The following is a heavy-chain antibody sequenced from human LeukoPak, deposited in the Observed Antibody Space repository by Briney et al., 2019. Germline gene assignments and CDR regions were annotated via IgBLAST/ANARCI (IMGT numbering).Heavy chain of an antibody. Sequence: GSLRLSCAASGFTFSSYSMNWVRQAPGKGLEWVSSISSSSSYIYYADPVKGRFTISRDNAKNSLYLQMNSLRAEDTAVYYCARDSPPVLRFLEWLFPPDAFDIWGQGTMVTVSS. CDR1: GFTFSSYS. J-gene: IGHJ3*02. V-gene: IGHV3-21*01. D-gene: IGHD3-3*01. CDR2: ISSSSSYI. CDR3: ARDSPPVLRFLEWLFPPDAFDI.